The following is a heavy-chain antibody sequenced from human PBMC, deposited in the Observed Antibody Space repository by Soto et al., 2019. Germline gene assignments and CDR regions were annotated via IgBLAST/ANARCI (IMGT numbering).Heavy chain of an antibody. J-gene: IGHJ3*02. V-gene: IGHV3-30*18. CDR3: AKDQGATADGAFDI. CDR1: GFTFSSYG. Sequence: GGSLRLSCAASGFTFSSYGMHWVRQAPGKGLEWVAVISYDGSNKYYADSVKDRFTISRDNSKNTLYLQMNSLRAEDTAVYYCAKDQGATADGAFDIWGQGTMVTVSS. D-gene: IGHD6-25*01. CDR2: ISYDGSNK.